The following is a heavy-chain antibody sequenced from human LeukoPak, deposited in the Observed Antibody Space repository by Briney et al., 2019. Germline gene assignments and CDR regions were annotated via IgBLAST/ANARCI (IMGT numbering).Heavy chain of an antibody. CDR3: ARRAFGDYPHWFDP. CDR2: IDPSDSYT. CDR1: GYSFTNYW. J-gene: IGHJ5*02. V-gene: IGHV5-10-1*01. D-gene: IGHD4-17*01. Sequence: GESLRISCKGSGYSFTNYWISWVRQMPGKGLEWMGRIDPSDSYTNYSPSFQGHVTISADKSISTAHLQWSSLKASDTAIYYCARRAFGDYPHWFDPWGQGTLVTVSS.